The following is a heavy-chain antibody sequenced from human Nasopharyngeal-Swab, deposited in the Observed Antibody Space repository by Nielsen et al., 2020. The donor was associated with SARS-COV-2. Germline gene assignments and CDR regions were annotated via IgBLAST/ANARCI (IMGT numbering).Heavy chain of an antibody. CDR3: ARPRGYSYGYPPDY. CDR1: GFTFSSYS. Sequence: GESLKISCAASGFTFSSYSMNWVRQAPGKGLEWVSYISSSSSTIYYADSVKGRFTISRDNAKNSLYLQMNSLRDEDTAVYYCARPRGYSYGYPPDYWGQGTLVTVSS. J-gene: IGHJ4*02. CDR2: ISSSSSTI. V-gene: IGHV3-48*02. D-gene: IGHD5-18*01.